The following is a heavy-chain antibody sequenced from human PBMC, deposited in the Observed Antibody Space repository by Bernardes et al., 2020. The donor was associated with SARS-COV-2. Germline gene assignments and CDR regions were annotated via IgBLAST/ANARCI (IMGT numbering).Heavy chain of an antibody. J-gene: IGHJ6*02. V-gene: IGHV3-23*01. Sequence: GGSLRLSCVASGFTFSKNAMTWVRQVPGMGLEWVSAISAIGGSTYYAESVKGRFTISRDNSKNTLYLEMTSLRAEDTAVYYCSKNAKYSSSSMEVWGQGTTVTVSS. CDR2: ISAIGGST. CDR1: GFTFSKNA. D-gene: IGHD6-6*01. CDR3: SKNAKYSSSSMEV.